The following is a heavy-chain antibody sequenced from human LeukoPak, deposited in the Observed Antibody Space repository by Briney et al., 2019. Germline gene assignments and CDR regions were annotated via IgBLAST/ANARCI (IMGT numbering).Heavy chain of an antibody. V-gene: IGHV3-30*02. J-gene: IGHJ4*02. CDR1: GFTFSSYG. D-gene: IGHD6-13*01. CDR3: AKDRDSSSCLDY. Sequence: GGSLRLSCAASGFTFSSYGMHWVRQAPGKGLEWVAFIRYDGSNKYYADSVKGRFTISRDNSKNTLYLQMNSLRAEDTAVYYCAKDRDSSSCLDYWGQGTLVTVSS. CDR2: IRYDGSNK.